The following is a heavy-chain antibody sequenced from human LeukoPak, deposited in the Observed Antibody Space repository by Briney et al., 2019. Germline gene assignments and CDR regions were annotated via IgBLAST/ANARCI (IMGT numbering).Heavy chain of an antibody. Sequence: PGGSLRLSCAASGFTFSIYWMNWVRQAPGNGLERVASIKRDGSEMYYVDSVKGRFTISRDNAKNSVYLQMNSLRADDTGVYYCNSGGSPYWGPGTLVTVSS. CDR2: IKRDGSEM. CDR1: GFTFSIYW. CDR3: NSGGSPY. D-gene: IGHD2-15*01. V-gene: IGHV3-7*01. J-gene: IGHJ4*02.